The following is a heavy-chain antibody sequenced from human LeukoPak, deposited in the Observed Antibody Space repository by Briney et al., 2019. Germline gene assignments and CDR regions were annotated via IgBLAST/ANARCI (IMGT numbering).Heavy chain of an antibody. V-gene: IGHV1-2*02. D-gene: IGHD2-2*01. CDR2: INPNSGGT. Sequence: ASVTVSCKASGYTFTGYYMHWVRQAPGQGLEWMGWINPNSGGTNYAQKFQGRVTMTRDTSISTAYMELSRLRSDDTAVYYCARLLVVPAANWFDPWGQGTLVTVSS. CDR3: ARLLVVPAANWFDP. J-gene: IGHJ5*02. CDR1: GYTFTGYY.